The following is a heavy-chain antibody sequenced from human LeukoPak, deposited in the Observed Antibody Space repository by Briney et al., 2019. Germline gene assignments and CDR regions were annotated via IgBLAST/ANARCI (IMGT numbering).Heavy chain of an antibody. V-gene: IGHV3-21*01. J-gene: IGHJ3*01. D-gene: IGHD4-17*01. CDR1: GLTFSSYS. Sequence: GGSLRLSCAASGLTFSSYSMNWARHPPGEGLEWVSSISSSSSYIYYADSVKGRFTISRDNAKNSLYLQMNSLRAEDTAVYYCARDLRVGYDYGDYDDSWGQGTMVTVSS. CDR2: ISSSSSYI. CDR3: ARDLRVGYDYGDYDDS.